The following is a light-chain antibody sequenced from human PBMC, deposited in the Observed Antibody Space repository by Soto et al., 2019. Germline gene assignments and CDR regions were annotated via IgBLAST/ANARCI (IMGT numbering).Light chain of an antibody. CDR2: EVT. CDR3: GSYAGTKNFVV. Sequence: QSVQTQPASVSGSPGQSITISCTGTSRDVGGYNYVSWYQQHPGKAPKLIIYEVTNRPSGVSNRFSGSKSGNTASLTISGLQADDEADYYCGSYAGTKNFVVFGGGTKLTVL. CDR1: SRDVGGYNY. V-gene: IGLV2-14*01. J-gene: IGLJ2*01.